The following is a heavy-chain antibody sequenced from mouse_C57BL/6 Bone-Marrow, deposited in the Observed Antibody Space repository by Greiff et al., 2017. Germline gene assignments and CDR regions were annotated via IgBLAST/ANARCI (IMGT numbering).Heavy chain of an antibody. Sequence: QVQLQQPGAELVRPGSSVKLSCKASGYTFTSYWMHWVKQRPIQGLEWIGNIDPSDSETHYNQKFKDKATLTVDKSSSTAYMQLGSLTSEDSAVYYCARTGFYGWFAYWGQGTLVTVSA. J-gene: IGHJ3*01. CDR3: ARTGFYGWFAY. CDR1: GYTFTSYW. D-gene: IGHD1-1*01. V-gene: IGHV1-52*01. CDR2: IDPSDSET.